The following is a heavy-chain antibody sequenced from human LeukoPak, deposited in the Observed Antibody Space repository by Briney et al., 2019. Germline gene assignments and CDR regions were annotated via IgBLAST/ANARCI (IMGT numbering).Heavy chain of an antibody. D-gene: IGHD3-10*01. J-gene: IGHJ4*02. CDR3: AKDLGSWFGESNCVS. CDR2: IWYDGSYK. Sequence: GGSLRLSCAASGFTFSNHGMHWARQGPAKGLEWVAVIWYDGSYKYYADSVKGRFTISRDNSKNTLYLQMNSLRAEDTAVYYCAKDLGSWFGESNCVSWRQGTLVSVSS. V-gene: IGHV3-33*06. CDR1: GFTFSNHG.